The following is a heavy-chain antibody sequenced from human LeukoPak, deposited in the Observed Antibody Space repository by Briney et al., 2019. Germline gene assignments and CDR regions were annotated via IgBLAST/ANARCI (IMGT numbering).Heavy chain of an antibody. J-gene: IGHJ1*01. D-gene: IGHD3-22*01. CDR3: ARAPSEIGGYYPEYFRH. CDR1: GFTFSSYW. Sequence: GGSLRLACAASGFTFSSYWMHWVRQAPGKGLVWVSRIKSDGSTNYADSVKGRFTISRDNAKNTLSLQMTSLRAQDTGVYYCARAPSEIGGYYPEYFRHWGQGTLVTVSS. V-gene: IGHV3-74*01. CDR2: IKSDGST.